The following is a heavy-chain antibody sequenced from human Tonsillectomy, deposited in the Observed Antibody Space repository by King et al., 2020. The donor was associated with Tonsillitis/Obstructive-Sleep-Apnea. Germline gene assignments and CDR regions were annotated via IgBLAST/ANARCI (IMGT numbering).Heavy chain of an antibody. Sequence: VQLVESGGGLVKPGGSLRLSCAASGFTFSDYYMSWIRQAPGKGLEWVSYISSSSSCTNYADSVKGRFTISRDNAKNSLYLQMNSLRAEDTAVYYCASGTYYYDSSGYLYDYWGQGTLVTVSS. CDR3: ASGTYYYDSSGYLYDY. CDR2: ISSSSSCT. J-gene: IGHJ4*02. V-gene: IGHV3-11*05. D-gene: IGHD3-22*01. CDR1: GFTFSDYY.